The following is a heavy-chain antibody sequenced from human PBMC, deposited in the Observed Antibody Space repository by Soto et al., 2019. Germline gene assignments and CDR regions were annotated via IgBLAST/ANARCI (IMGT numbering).Heavy chain of an antibody. CDR2: ISTHNGDT. D-gene: IGHD2-2*01. CDR1: GYTFTDYG. Sequence: ASVKGSCKASGYTFTDYGISWVRQAPGQGLEWMGWISTHNGDTKYARNLQGRLIMTTDTSTTTAYMELTSLRSDDTAVYYCAREYCISTSCYGSDFWGRGTLVTVSS. V-gene: IGHV1-18*01. J-gene: IGHJ4*02. CDR3: AREYCISTSCYGSDF.